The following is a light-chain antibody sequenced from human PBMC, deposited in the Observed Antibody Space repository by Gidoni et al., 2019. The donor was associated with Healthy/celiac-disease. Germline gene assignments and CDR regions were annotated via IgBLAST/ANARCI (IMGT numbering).Light chain of an antibody. CDR3: QQYGSSPL. J-gene: IGKJ2*01. CDR1: QSVSSSY. CDR2: GAS. V-gene: IGKV3-20*01. Sequence: EIELTQSPGTLSLSPGERATLSCRASQSVSSSYLSWYQQQPGQAPRLLIYGASSRATGIPDRFSGSASATDFTLTISRLEPEDFAVYYCQQYGSSPLFGQGTKLEIK.